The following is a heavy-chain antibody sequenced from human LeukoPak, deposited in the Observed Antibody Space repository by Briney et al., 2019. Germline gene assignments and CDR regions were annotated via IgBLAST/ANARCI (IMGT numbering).Heavy chain of an antibody. CDR3: ARQVGTMVRGVITRRAHYGMDV. CDR2: IYPGDSDT. V-gene: IGHV5-51*01. Sequence: GESLKISCQGSGYSFTSYWIGWVRQMPGKGLEWMGIIYPGDSDTRYSPSFQGQVTISADKSISTAYLQWSSLKASDTAMYYCARQVGTMVRGVITRRAHYGMDVWGQGTTVTVSS. D-gene: IGHD3-10*01. CDR1: GYSFTSYW. J-gene: IGHJ6*02.